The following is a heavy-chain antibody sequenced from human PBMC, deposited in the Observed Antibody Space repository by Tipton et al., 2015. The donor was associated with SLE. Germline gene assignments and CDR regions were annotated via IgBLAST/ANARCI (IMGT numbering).Heavy chain of an antibody. CDR2: IYTSGST. Sequence: TLSLTCTVSGGSISSGSYYWTWIRQPAGKGLEWIGRIYTSGSTHYNPSLKSRVTISLDTSKNQFSLKLSSVTAADTAVYYCARGSCSGGVCYIDYWGQGTLVTVSS. D-gene: IGHD2-8*02. J-gene: IGHJ4*02. V-gene: IGHV4-61*02. CDR3: ARGSCSGGVCYIDY. CDR1: GGSISSGSYY.